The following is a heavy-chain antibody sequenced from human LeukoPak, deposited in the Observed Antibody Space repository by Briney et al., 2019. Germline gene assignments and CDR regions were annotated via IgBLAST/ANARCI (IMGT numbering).Heavy chain of an antibody. J-gene: IGHJ4*02. V-gene: IGHV3-48*02. CDR3: ARSASDYYDQTN. CDR2: ISGSSGII. CDR1: GFTFNTYT. Sequence: GGFLRLSCAASGFTFNTYTMNWVRQAPGKGLEWVSYISGSSGIIDYADSVRGRFTISRDNAKNSLYLQMNSLRDEDTAVYYCARSASDYYDQTNWGQGTLVTVSS. D-gene: IGHD3-3*01.